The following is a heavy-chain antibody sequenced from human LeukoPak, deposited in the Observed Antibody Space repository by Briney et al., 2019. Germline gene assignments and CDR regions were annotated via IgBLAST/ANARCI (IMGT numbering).Heavy chain of an antibody. D-gene: IGHD5-18*01. J-gene: IGHJ4*02. Sequence: PGGSLRLSCAASGFTFSSYAMHWVRQAPGKGLEWVAVMSYDGSNKYYADSVKGRFTISRDNSKNTLYLQMNSLRAEDTAVYYCARDKYSYGYFFDYWGQGTLVTVSS. CDR2: MSYDGSNK. CDR1: GFTFSSYA. V-gene: IGHV3-30*04. CDR3: ARDKYSYGYFFDY.